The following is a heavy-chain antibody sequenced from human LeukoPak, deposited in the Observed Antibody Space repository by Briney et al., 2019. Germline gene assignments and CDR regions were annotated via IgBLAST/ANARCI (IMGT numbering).Heavy chain of an antibody. V-gene: IGHV1-2*02. Sequence: ASVKVSCKASGYTFTDYYMHWVRQAPGQGLEWMGWINPNSGGTNYAQKFQGGVSMTRDTSIITAYMELTSLRSDDTAVYYCAKADTIGTTAYFYSGLDVWGQGSTVTVSS. CDR1: GYTFTDYY. D-gene: IGHD1-1*01. CDR2: INPNSGGT. CDR3: AKADTIGTTAYFYSGLDV. J-gene: IGHJ6*02.